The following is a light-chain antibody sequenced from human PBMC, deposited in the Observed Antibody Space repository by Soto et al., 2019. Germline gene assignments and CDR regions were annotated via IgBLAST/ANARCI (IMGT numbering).Light chain of an antibody. CDR1: SSDVGAYNY. CDR3: SSCAGSNNYV. J-gene: IGLJ1*01. Sequence: QSALTQPPSASGSPGQSVTISCTGSSSDVGAYNYVAWYQQHPGKGPKLMIYEVSKRPAGVPDRFSGSKTGNTASLTVSGLQAEDEADYYCSSCAGSNNYVFGTGTKLTVL. CDR2: EVS. V-gene: IGLV2-8*01.